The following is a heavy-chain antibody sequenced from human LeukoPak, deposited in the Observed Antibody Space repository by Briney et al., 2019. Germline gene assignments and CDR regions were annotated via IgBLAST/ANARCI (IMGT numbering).Heavy chain of an antibody. CDR1: GFTFDDYG. D-gene: IGHD5-18*01. Sequence: GGSLRLSCAASGFTFDDYGMTWVRQAPGKGLEWVSSINRNGGSTTYADSVKGRFTISRDNAKLYLQTDSLRAEDTAVYYCVTDPDTTMPWGQGTLVTVSS. CDR2: INRNGGST. V-gene: IGHV3-20*04. J-gene: IGHJ4*02. CDR3: VTDPDTTMP.